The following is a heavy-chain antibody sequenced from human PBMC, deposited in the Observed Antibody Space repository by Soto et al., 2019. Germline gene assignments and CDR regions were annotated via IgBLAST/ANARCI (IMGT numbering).Heavy chain of an antibody. CDR1: GFSLTTRGVG. V-gene: IGHV2-5*02. J-gene: IGHJ5*02. CDR2: IYWDDDK. D-gene: IGHD3-16*01. CDR3: AHIPNYYQYDWFDP. Sequence: QITLKESGPTLVKPTQTLTLTCTFSGFSLTTRGVGVGWIRQPPGKALECLALIYWDDDKRYSPSLQSRLSNTKDTSKNQVVLPMTNVDPVDTATYYCAHIPNYYQYDWFDPWGQGTLVSVSS.